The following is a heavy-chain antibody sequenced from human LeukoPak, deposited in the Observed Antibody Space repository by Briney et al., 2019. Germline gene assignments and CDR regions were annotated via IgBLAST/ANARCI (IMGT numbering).Heavy chain of an antibody. CDR2: INPNSGGT. CDR1: GYNFTTYY. CDR3: ARVVGSGWDYYYYYMDV. V-gene: IGHV1-2*02. J-gene: IGHJ6*03. Sequence: ASVKVSCKTSGYNFTTYYMHWVRQAPGQGLEWMGWINPNSGGTNYAQKFQGRVTMTRDTSISTAYMELSRLRSDDTAVYYCARVVGSGWDYYYYYMDVWGKGTTVTVSS. D-gene: IGHD6-19*01.